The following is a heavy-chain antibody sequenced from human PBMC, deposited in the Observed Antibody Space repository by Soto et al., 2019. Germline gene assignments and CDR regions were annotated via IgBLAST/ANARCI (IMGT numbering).Heavy chain of an antibody. Sequence: GGSLRICCASSGLTVSSCGMNWVRQAPGKGLEWVSSISSSSSYIYYADSVKGRFTISRDNAKNSLYLQMNSLRAEDTAVYYCARLSLRYFDYGAFDIWGQGTMVTVPS. CDR1: GLTVSSCG. CDR2: ISSSSSYI. J-gene: IGHJ3*02. D-gene: IGHD3-9*01. CDR3: ARLSLRYFDYGAFDI. V-gene: IGHV3-21*01.